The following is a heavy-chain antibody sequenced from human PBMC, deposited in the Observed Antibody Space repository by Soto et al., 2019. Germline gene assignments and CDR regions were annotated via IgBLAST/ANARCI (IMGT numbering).Heavy chain of an antibody. J-gene: IGHJ4*02. CDR1: GGSISSYY. Sequence: QVQLQESGPGLVKPSETLSLTCTVSGGSISSYYWSWIRQPPGKGLEWIGYIYYSGSTNYNPSLKWRVTISVDTSNNQFSLRLSSVTAADPAVYYGAIRWGAAFDSWGQGTLVTVSP. CDR2: IYYSGST. CDR3: AIRWGAAFDS. D-gene: IGHD1-26*01. V-gene: IGHV4-59*08.